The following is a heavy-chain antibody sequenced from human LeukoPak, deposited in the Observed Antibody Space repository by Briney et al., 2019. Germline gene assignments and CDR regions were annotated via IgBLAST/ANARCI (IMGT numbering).Heavy chain of an antibody. D-gene: IGHD2-15*01. CDR3: ARDGVVAAMKSDY. J-gene: IGHJ4*02. CDR1: GFTVSSNY. V-gene: IGHV3-66*01. Sequence: GGSLRLSCAASGFTVSSNYMSWVRQAPGKGLEWVSVIYSGGSTYYADSVKGRFTISRDNSKNTLYLQMNSLRAEDTAVYYCARDGVVAAMKSDYWGQGTLVTVSS. CDR2: IYSGGST.